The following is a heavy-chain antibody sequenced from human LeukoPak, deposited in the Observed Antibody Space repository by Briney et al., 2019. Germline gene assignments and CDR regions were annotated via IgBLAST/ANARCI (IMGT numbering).Heavy chain of an antibody. J-gene: IGHJ4*02. V-gene: IGHV3-48*03. CDR3: ASRDRTYYYGSGRVKDYFDY. CDR2: ISSSGSTI. D-gene: IGHD3-10*01. Sequence: TGGSLRLSFAASGFTFSSYEMNWVRQAPGKGLEWVSYISSSGSTIYYADSVKGRFTISRDNAKSSLYLQMNSLRAEDTAVYYCASRDRTYYYGSGRVKDYFDYWGQGTLVTVSS. CDR1: GFTFSSYE.